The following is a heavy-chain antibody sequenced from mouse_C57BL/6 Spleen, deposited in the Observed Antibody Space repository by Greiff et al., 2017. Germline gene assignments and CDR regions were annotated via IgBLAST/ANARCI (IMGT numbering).Heavy chain of an antibody. V-gene: IGHV1-69*01. Sequence: QVQLQQPGAELVMPGASVKLSCKASGYTFTSYWMHWVKQRPGQGLEWIGEIDPSDSYPNYNQKFKGKSTLTVDKSSSTAYMQLSSLTSEDSAVYYCARSDYGIFDYWGQGTTLTVSS. J-gene: IGHJ2*01. CDR1: GYTFTSYW. D-gene: IGHD1-1*01. CDR2: IDPSDSYP. CDR3: ARSDYGIFDY.